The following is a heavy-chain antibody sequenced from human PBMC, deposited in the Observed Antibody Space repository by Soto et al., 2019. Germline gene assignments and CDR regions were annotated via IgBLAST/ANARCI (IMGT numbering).Heavy chain of an antibody. J-gene: IGHJ4*02. Sequence: QVYLVQSGAEVKKPGSSVKISCKASGGIFSSNTINWVRQAAGQGLEWMGGIIPLFGTANYAEKLQGRVTITAEKSTKTEYMELTSLRSEDTAVYYCASKAACVGDSYAVDSWGQGTLVTVSS. V-gene: IGHV1-69*06. CDR1: GGIFSSNT. D-gene: IGHD2-21*02. CDR2: IIPLFGTA. CDR3: ASKAACVGDSYAVDS.